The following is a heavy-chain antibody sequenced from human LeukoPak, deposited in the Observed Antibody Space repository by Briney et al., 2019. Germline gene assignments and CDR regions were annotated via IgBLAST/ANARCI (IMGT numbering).Heavy chain of an antibody. D-gene: IGHD2-2*01. Sequence: ASVKVSCKASGYTFTGYYMHWVRQAPGQGLEWMGWINPNSGGTNYAQKFQGRVTMTRDTSISTAYMELSRLRSDDTAVYCCARGGVVVPAQLNDYWGQGTLVTVSS. V-gene: IGHV1-2*02. CDR2: INPNSGGT. J-gene: IGHJ4*02. CDR3: ARGGVVVPAQLNDY. CDR1: GYTFTGYY.